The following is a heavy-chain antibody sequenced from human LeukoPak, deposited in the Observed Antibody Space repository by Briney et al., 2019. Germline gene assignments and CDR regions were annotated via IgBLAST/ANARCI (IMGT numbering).Heavy chain of an antibody. CDR1: GGPFSGYY. Sequence: SETLSLTCAVYGGPFSGYYWSWIRQPPGKGLEWIGEINHSGSTNYNPSLKSRVTISVDTSKNQFSLKLSSVTAADTAVYYCVASYYYDSSGYHFSYWGQGTLVTVSS. CDR2: INHSGST. J-gene: IGHJ4*02. D-gene: IGHD3-22*01. CDR3: VASYYYDSSGYHFSY. V-gene: IGHV4-34*01.